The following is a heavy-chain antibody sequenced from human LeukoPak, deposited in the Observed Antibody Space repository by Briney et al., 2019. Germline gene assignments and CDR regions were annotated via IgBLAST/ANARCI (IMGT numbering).Heavy chain of an antibody. J-gene: IGHJ5*02. V-gene: IGHV4-59*08. CDR1: GGSISSYY. CDR3: ASFRPILNWFDP. D-gene: IGHD3-9*01. Sequence: SETLSLTCTVSGGSISSYYWSWIRQPPGKGLEWIGYIYYSGSTNYNPSLKSRVTISVYTSKNQFSLKLSSVTAADTAVYYCASFRPILNWFDPWGQGTLVTVSS. CDR2: IYYSGST.